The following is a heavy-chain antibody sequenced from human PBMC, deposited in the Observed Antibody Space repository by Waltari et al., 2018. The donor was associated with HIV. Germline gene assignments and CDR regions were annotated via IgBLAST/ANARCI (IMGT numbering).Heavy chain of an antibody. Sequence: QVQLVQSGAAVKKPGASVKVSCKASGYNFTNYGISWVRQGPGQGLECMGWISAYNGNTKYAQKFQDRVTMTTETSTSTAYMDLRRLRSDDTAVYYCARIVRNWFDSWGQGTLVTVSS. D-gene: IGHD2-15*01. CDR2: ISAYNGNT. CDR3: ARIVRNWFDS. J-gene: IGHJ5*01. CDR1: GYNFTNYG. V-gene: IGHV1-18*01.